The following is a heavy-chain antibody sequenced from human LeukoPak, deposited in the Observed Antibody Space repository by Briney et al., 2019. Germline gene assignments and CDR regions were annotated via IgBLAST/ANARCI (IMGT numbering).Heavy chain of an antibody. CDR3: ASIGYTDY. D-gene: IGHD5-24*01. CDR1: ELTSRDYF. CDR2: ISSSSTYI. Sequence: GGSLRLSCAVSELTSRDYFVNWVRQAPGKGLEWVSSISSSSTYIYYAESVKGRFTISRDNAKNSLYLQMNSLGAEDTAVYYCASIGYTDYWGQGTLVTVSS. V-gene: IGHV3-21*01. J-gene: IGHJ4*02.